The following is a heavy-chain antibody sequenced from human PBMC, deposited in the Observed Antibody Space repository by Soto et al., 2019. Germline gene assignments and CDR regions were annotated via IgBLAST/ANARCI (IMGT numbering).Heavy chain of an antibody. Sequence: GGSLRLSCAASGFTFSSYAMSWVRQAPGKGLEWVSGLSGSGGTTYYADSVKGRFTISRDNSKNTLYLQMNSLRAEDTAVYYCAKDLAADGNIRRYFDYWTQGTLVTVSS. V-gene: IGHV3-23*01. CDR1: GFTFSSYA. CDR3: AKDLAADGNIRRYFDY. CDR2: LSGSGGTT. D-gene: IGHD6-13*01. J-gene: IGHJ4*02.